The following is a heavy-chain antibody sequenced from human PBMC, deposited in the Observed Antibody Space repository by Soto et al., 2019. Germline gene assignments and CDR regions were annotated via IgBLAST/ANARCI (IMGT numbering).Heavy chain of an antibody. CDR1: GFTFRNAW. Sequence: EVQLVESGGGLVKPGGSLSLSCAASGFTFRNAWMSWVRQAPGKGLEWVGRIKSKTDGGTTDYAAPVKGRFTISRDDSKNTLYLQMNSLKTEDTAVYYCTTDYGDYDSLFDPWGQGTLVTVSS. D-gene: IGHD4-17*01. CDR2: IKSKTDGGTT. V-gene: IGHV3-15*01. J-gene: IGHJ5*02. CDR3: TTDYGDYDSLFDP.